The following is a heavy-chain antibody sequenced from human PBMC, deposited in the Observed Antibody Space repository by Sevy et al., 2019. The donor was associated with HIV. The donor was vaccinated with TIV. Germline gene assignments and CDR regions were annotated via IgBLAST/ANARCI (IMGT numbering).Heavy chain of an antibody. CDR1: GFTFSSYA. J-gene: IGHJ4*02. CDR2: ISYDGSNK. Sequence: GGSLRLSCAASGFTFSSYAMHWVRQAPGKGLEWVAVISYDGSNKYYADSVKGRFTISRDNSKNTLYLQMNSLRAEDTAVYYCAREYGGTHYWGQGTLVTVSS. CDR3: AREYGGTHY. V-gene: IGHV3-30-3*01. D-gene: IGHD1-7*01.